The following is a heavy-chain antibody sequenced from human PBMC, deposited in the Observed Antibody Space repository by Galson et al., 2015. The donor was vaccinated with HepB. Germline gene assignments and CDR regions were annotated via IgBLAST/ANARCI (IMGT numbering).Heavy chain of an antibody. V-gene: IGHV7-4-1*02. CDR3: ASPLPIVVVPAAMKNGSDI. Sequence: SVKVSCKASGYTFTRYGLNWVRQAPGEGLEWMGWINTKTGNPTYAQGFIGRFVFSLDTSVSTAYLQINNLKAEDTAVYYCASPLPIVVVPAAMKNGSDIWGQGTTVTVSS. CDR1: GYTFTRYG. J-gene: IGHJ3*02. D-gene: IGHD2-2*01. CDR2: INTKTGNP.